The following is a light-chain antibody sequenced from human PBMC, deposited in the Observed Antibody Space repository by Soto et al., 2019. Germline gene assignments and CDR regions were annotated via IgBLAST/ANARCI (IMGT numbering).Light chain of an antibody. CDR2: DAS. Sequence: EVVMTQSPATLSVSPGERATLSCRASETVSSNLAWYQQKPGQAPRLFIYDASTRATGIPARFSASGSGTDFTLTISSLEPEDFAVYYCQQRSKWPITFGQGTRLEIK. CDR3: QQRSKWPIT. V-gene: IGKV3-11*01. CDR1: ETVSSN. J-gene: IGKJ5*01.